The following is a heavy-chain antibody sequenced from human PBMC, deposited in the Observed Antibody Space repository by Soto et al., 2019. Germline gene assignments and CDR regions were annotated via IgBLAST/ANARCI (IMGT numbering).Heavy chain of an antibody. D-gene: IGHD4-17*01. V-gene: IGHV3-23*01. CDR3: AKFTYGDYGKDYYYYYYMDV. Sequence: EVQLLESGGGLVQPGGSLRLSCAASGFTFSSYAMSWVRQAPGKGLEWVSAISGSGGSTYYADSVKGRFTISRDNSKNTLYLQMNNLRAEDTAVYYCAKFTYGDYGKDYYYYYYMDVWGKGTTVTVSS. CDR1: GFTFSSYA. J-gene: IGHJ6*03. CDR2: ISGSGGST.